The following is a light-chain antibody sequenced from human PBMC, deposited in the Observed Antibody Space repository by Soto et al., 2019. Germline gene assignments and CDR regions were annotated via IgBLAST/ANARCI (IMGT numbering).Light chain of an antibody. CDR2: DAS. J-gene: IGKJ2*01. CDR1: QSVGTS. CDR3: QHYDNWPPYT. Sequence: IVMTQSPATLSVSPGERATLSCRASQSVGTSLAWYQQKPGQTPRLLIYDASTRATGIPARFSGSGSGTEFTLTISSLQSEDFAIYYCQHYDNWPPYTFGQGTKLEIK. V-gene: IGKV3-15*01.